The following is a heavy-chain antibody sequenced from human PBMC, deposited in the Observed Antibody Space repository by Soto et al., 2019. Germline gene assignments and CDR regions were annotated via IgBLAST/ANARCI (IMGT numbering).Heavy chain of an antibody. CDR3: ARDLNEYHAFEI. V-gene: IGHV1-69*08. CDR1: GGTLSSYT. CDR2: IIPILGIA. Sequence: QVQLVQSGAEVKKPGSSVHVSCKASGGTLSSYTISWVRQAPGQGLEWMGRIIPILGIANYAQKFQGRVTITANKSTSTAYMELSSLRSEDTAVYYCARDLNEYHAFEILGQGTMVTVSS. D-gene: IGHD1-1*01. J-gene: IGHJ3*02.